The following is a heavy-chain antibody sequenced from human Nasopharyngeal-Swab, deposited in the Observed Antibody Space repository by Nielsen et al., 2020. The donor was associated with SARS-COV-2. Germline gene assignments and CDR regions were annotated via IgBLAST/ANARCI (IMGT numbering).Heavy chain of an antibody. CDR3: ARDQNGY. V-gene: IGHV3-21*06. Sequence: GESLKISCAASGFTFSSYNMNWVRQAPGKGLEWVSSITTSSSYIYYADSVKGRFTIFRDNAKNSLYLQMNSPRAEDTAVYYCARDQNGYWGQGILVTVSS. D-gene: IGHD2-8*01. CDR1: GFTFSSYN. J-gene: IGHJ4*02. CDR2: ITTSSSYI.